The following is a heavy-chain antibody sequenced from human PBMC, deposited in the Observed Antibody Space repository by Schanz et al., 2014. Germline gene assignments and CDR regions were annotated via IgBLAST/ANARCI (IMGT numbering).Heavy chain of an antibody. V-gene: IGHV1-69*04. D-gene: IGHD2-15*01. Sequence: QVQVVQSGAEVKKPGASVKVSCKASGYTFTDYGVIWVRQAPGQGLEWMGRIVPIAGITNYAQRFQGRVTITADKSSDTAYMELSSLRSEDTAVYYCARGRGCTGGSCYSWFDLWGQGTLVTVSS. CDR2: IVPIAGIT. CDR3: ARGRGCTGGSCYSWFDL. J-gene: IGHJ5*02. CDR1: GYTFTDYG.